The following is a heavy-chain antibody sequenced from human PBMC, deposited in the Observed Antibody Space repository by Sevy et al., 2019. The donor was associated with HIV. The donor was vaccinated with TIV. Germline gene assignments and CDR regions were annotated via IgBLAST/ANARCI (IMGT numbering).Heavy chain of an antibody. CDR3: ARDQLGIIDY. CDR1: GFTFSTYA. J-gene: IGHJ4*02. V-gene: IGHV3-30-3*01. CDR2: VSSDGSEI. Sequence: GGSLRLSCAVSGFTFSTYAMHWVRQAPGKGLECVAIVSSDGSEINYADSVKGRFTISRDNSRNTLYLQMNSLRTEDTALYYCARDQLGIIDYWGQGTLVTLSS. D-gene: IGHD7-27*01.